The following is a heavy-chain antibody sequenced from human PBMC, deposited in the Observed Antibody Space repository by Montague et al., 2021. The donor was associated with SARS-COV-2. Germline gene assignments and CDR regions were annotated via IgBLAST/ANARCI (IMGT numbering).Heavy chain of an antibody. V-gene: IGHV4-59*01. J-gene: IGHJ5*02. CDR3: ARVPVLLWFGERGYWFDP. CDR1: SPCTGSWN. CDR2: SYAGCSL. Sequence: SETLSLTCPVPSPCTGSWNSGSDRKRPRLNSRHHGISYAGCSLNNNPSLKSRATISVDTSKNQFSLKLSSVTAADTAVSYCARVPVLLWFGERGYWFDPWGQGTLVTVSS. D-gene: IGHD3-10*01.